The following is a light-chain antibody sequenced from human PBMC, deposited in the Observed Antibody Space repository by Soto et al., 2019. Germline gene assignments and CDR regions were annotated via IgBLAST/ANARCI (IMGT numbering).Light chain of an antibody. J-gene: IGKJ1*01. CDR1: QSVSNY. CDR2: DAS. CDR3: QQRSNWPTWT. V-gene: IGKV3-11*01. Sequence: ENVLTQSPATLSLSPGERATLYCRASQSVSNYLAWYQQKPGQAPRLLIYDASNRATGIPARFSGSGTGTDFTLTISSLEPEDFAVYYCQQRSNWPTWTFGQGTKVDIK.